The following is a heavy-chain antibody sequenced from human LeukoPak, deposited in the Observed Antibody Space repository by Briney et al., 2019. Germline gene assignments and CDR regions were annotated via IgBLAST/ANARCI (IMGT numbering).Heavy chain of an antibody. Sequence: ASVKVSCKASGYTSTSYGISWVRQAPGQGLEWMGWISAYNGNTNYAQKLQGRVTMTTDTSTSTAYMELRSLRSDDTAVYYCASASGYDSSGSPFDYWGQGTLVTVSS. J-gene: IGHJ4*02. CDR3: ASASGYDSSGSPFDY. CDR2: ISAYNGNT. V-gene: IGHV1-18*01. CDR1: GYTSTSYG. D-gene: IGHD3-22*01.